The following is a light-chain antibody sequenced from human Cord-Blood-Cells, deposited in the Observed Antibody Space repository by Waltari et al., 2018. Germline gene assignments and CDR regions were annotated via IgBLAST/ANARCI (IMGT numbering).Light chain of an antibody. CDR2: YDS. CDR1: NIGSKS. Sequence: SYVLTQPPSVSVAPGHTARLTCGGNNIGSKSVHWYQQKPGQAPVLVIYYDSDRPSGIPERFSGSNSGNTATLTISRVEAGDEADYYCQVWDSSSDHVVFGGGTKLTVL. CDR3: QVWDSSSDHVV. J-gene: IGLJ3*02. V-gene: IGLV3-21*04.